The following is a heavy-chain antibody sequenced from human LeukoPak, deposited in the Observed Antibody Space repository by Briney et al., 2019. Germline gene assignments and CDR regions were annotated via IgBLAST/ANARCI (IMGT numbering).Heavy chain of an antibody. D-gene: IGHD4-23*01. Sequence: SETLSLTCTVSGGSISSGSYYWSWIRQPAGKGLEWLGRIYTSGSTNYNPSLKSRVTIAVDTSKNQFSLKLSSVTAADTAVYYCARGGKTYGGNPSYYFDYWGQGTLVTVSS. V-gene: IGHV4-61*02. CDR3: ARGGKTYGGNPSYYFDY. J-gene: IGHJ4*02. CDR1: GGSISSGSYY. CDR2: IYTSGST.